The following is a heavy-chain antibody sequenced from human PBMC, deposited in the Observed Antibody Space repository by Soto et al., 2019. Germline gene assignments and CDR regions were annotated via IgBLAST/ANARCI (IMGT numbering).Heavy chain of an antibody. Sequence: QVQLQQWGAGLLKPSETLSLTCAVYGGFVSSVSYYWSWIRQPPGKGLEWIGEMSHSGGTHFNPDRTSRFTLALDESKNQFPQKMSCVTAADPALYDCARVVRGTATPVVDAFDIWGPGKMVNVSS. J-gene: IGHJ3*02. CDR1: GGFVSSVSYY. V-gene: IGHV4-34*01. CDR2: MSHSGGT. CDR3: ARVVRGTATPVVDAFDI. D-gene: IGHD2-15*01.